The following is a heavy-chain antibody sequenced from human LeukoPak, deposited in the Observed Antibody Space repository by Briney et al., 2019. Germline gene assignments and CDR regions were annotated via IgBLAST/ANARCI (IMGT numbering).Heavy chain of an antibody. CDR1: GYTFTSYD. CDR3: ARDGSVLEWLPQSLYYYYYYMDV. J-gene: IGHJ6*03. Sequence: ASVRVSCKASGYTFTSYDINWVRQATGQGLEWMGWMNPNSGNTGYAQKFQGRVTMTRNTSISTAYMELSRLRSDDTAVYYCARDGSVLEWLPQSLYYYYYYMDVWGKGTTVTVSS. CDR2: MNPNSGNT. D-gene: IGHD3-3*01. V-gene: IGHV1-8*01.